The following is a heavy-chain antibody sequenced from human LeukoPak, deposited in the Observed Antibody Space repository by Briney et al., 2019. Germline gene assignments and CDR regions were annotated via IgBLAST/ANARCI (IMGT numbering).Heavy chain of an antibody. CDR2: IYYSGST. CDR1: GGSISSSSYY. V-gene: IGHV4-39*01. J-gene: IGHJ5*02. D-gene: IGHD5-12*01. Sequence: SETLSLTCTVSGGSISSSSYYWGWIRQPPGQGLEWIGSIYYSGSTYYNPSLKSRVTISVDTSKNQFSLKLSSVTAADTAVYYCARRPKNSGYPLNWFDPWGQGTLVTVSS. CDR3: ARRPKNSGYPLNWFDP.